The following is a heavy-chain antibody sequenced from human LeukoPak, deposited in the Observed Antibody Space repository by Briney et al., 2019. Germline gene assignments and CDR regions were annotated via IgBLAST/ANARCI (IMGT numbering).Heavy chain of an antibody. Sequence: PGGSLRLSCAASGFTFISYSMNWVRQAPGKGLEWVSYISSSSTTIYYADSVKGRFTISRDNAKNSLFLQMNSLRAEDTAVYYCARRVALWSPFGYWGQGTLVTVSS. V-gene: IGHV3-48*04. CDR2: ISSSSTTI. D-gene: IGHD3-10*01. CDR1: GFTFISYS. J-gene: IGHJ4*02. CDR3: ARRVALWSPFGY.